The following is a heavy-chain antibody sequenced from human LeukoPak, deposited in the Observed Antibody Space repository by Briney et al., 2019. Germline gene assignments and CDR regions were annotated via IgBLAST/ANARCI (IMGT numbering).Heavy chain of an antibody. D-gene: IGHD2-2*01. CDR3: ASQDLIIIPASMGRAFDV. CDR1: GGSISSYY. J-gene: IGHJ3*01. V-gene: IGHV5-51*01. Sequence: ETLSLTCTVSGGSISSYYWSWIRQPPGKGLEWMGIIYPGDSDTKYSPSFQGQVTISVDKSISTAYLQWSSLKASDTAMYYCASQDLIIIPASMGRAFDVWGRGTMVSVSS. CDR2: IYPGDSDT.